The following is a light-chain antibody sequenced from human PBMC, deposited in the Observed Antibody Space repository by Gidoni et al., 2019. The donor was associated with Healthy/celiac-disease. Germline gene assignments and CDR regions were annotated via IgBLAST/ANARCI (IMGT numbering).Light chain of an antibody. CDR2: AAS. Sequence: IQMIQSPSSLSASVGDRVTITCRASQSISSYLNWYQQKPGKAPKLLVYAASSLQSGVPSRFSGSGSGTDCTLTISSLQPEDFATYYCQQSYSTPRAFGQWTKLEIK. CDR3: QQSYSTPRA. J-gene: IGKJ2*01. V-gene: IGKV1-39*01. CDR1: QSISSY.